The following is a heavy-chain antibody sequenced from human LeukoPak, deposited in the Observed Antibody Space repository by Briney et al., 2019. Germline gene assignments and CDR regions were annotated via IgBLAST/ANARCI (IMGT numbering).Heavy chain of an antibody. CDR2: ISGSGGIT. CDR1: GFTFSSYA. D-gene: IGHD1-26*01. V-gene: IGHV3-23*01. J-gene: IGHJ4*02. CDR3: AKGDTTWEQPYDY. Sequence: GGSLRLSCAASGFTFSSYAMSWVRQAPGEGLEWVSAISGSGGITSYADSVKGRFNISRDNSKNTLYLQMNSLRAEDTAVYYCAKGDTTWEQPYDYWGQGTLVTVSS.